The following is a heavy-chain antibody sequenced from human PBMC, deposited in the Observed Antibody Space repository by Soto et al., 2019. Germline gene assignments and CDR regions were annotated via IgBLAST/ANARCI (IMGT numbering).Heavy chain of an antibody. CDR3: ARAIMYYYDSSGSVVSYYGMDV. CDR1: GGTFSSYA. V-gene: IGHV1-69*13. Sequence: SVKVSCKASGGTFSSYAISWVRQAPGQGLEWVGGIIPIFGTANYAQKFQGRVTITADESTSTAYMELSSLRSEDTAVYYCARAIMYYYDSSGSVVSYYGMDVWGQGTTVTVS. J-gene: IGHJ6*02. D-gene: IGHD3-22*01. CDR2: IIPIFGTA.